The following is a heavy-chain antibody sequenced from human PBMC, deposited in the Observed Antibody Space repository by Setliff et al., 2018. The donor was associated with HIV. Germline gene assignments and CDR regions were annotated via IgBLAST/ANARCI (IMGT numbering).Heavy chain of an antibody. Sequence: KPSETLSLTCTVSGDSVSSASYYWSWIRQPPGKGLEWIGYIYYRGTTKYNPSLKSRVTISVDTSKNQFALKLSSVTAADTAVYYCASEAWTSYRSSSGYYYYYMDVWGKGTTVTVSS. D-gene: IGHD6-6*01. CDR1: GDSVSSASYY. J-gene: IGHJ6*03. V-gene: IGHV4-61*01. CDR3: ASEAWTSYRSSSGYYYYYMDV. CDR2: IYYRGTT.